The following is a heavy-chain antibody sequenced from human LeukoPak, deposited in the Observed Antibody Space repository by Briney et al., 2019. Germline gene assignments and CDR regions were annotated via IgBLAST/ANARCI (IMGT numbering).Heavy chain of an antibody. CDR2: ISSSGSGYI. V-gene: IGHV3-21*05. Sequence: GGSLRLSCAASGFTFSSYEMNWVRQAPGKGLEWVSYISSSGSGYINYADSVKGRFTISRDNAKNSLYLQMDSLRAEDAALYFCARLHYGDYGYYDYWGQGTLVTVSS. D-gene: IGHD4-17*01. CDR1: GFTFSSYE. J-gene: IGHJ4*02. CDR3: ARLHYGDYGYYDY.